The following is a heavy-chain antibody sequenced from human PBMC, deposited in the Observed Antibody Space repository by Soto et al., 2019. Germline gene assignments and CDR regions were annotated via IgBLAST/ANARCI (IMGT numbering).Heavy chain of an antibody. J-gene: IGHJ4*02. D-gene: IGHD5-18*01. V-gene: IGHV1-69*08. CDR2: IIPILGIA. Sequence: QVQLVQSGAEVKKPGSWVKVSCKASGGTFSSYTISWVRQAPGQGLEWMGRIIPILGIANYAQKFQGRVTITADKSTSTAYMELSSLRSEDTAVYYCARDGIQLWKGGPFDYWGQGTLVTVSS. CDR3: ARDGIQLWKGGPFDY. CDR1: GGTFSSYT.